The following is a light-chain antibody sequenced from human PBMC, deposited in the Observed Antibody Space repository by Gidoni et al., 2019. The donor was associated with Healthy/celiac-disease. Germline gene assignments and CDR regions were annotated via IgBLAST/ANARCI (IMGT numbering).Light chain of an antibody. CDR2: DAS. V-gene: IGKV1-33*01. CDR1: QDISNY. CDR3: QQYDNLPLT. Sequence: EIQMTQSPSSLSASVGDRVTSTCQASQDISNYLNWYQQKPGKAPKLLIYDASNLETGVPSRFSGSGSGTDFTFTISSLQPEDIATYYCQQYDNLPLTFGGGTKVEIK. J-gene: IGKJ4*01.